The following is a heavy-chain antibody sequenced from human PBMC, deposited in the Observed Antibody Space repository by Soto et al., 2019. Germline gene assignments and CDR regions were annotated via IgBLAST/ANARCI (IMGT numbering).Heavy chain of an antibody. J-gene: IGHJ6*02. D-gene: IGHD4-17*01. CDR2: INPSGGST. CDR1: GYTFTSYY. Sequence: ASVKVSCKASGYTFTSYYMHWVRQAPGQGLEWMGIINPSGGSTSYAQKFQGRVTMTRDTSTSTVYMELSSLRSEDTAVYYCASRTTVTKVYYYYGMDVWGQGTTVTVS. CDR3: ASRTTVTKVYYYYGMDV. V-gene: IGHV1-46*01.